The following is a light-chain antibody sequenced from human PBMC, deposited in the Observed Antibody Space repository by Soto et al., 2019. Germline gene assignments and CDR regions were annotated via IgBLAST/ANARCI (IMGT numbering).Light chain of an antibody. CDR2: EVT. Sequence: QSALTQPASVSGSPGQSITISCTGTSSDVGGYNFVSWYQQHPGKAPKLIIYEVTNRPSGVSNRFSGSKSGNTASLTISGLQAEDEAEYYCASYTGSSTSYVFGSGTKVTVL. CDR1: SSDVGGYNF. CDR3: ASYTGSSTSYV. V-gene: IGLV2-14*01. J-gene: IGLJ1*01.